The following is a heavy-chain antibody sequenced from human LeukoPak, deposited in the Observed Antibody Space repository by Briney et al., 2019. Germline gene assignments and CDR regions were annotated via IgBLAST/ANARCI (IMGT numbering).Heavy chain of an antibody. V-gene: IGHV4-34*01. CDR1: GGSISSYY. J-gene: IGHJ4*02. CDR3: AGGLYYFDY. CDR2: INHSGST. Sequence: SETLSLTCTVSGGSISSYYWSWIRQPAGKGLEWIGEINHSGSTNYNPSLKSRVTISVDTSKNQFSLKLSSVTAADTAVYYCAGGLYYFDYWGQGTLVTVSS.